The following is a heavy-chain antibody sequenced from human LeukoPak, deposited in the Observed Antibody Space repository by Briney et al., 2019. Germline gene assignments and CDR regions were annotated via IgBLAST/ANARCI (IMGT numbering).Heavy chain of an antibody. V-gene: IGHV1-46*01. D-gene: IGHD6-13*01. CDR2: INPSGGST. CDR1: GYTFTSYY. Sequence: GASVKVSCKASGYTFTSYYMHWVRQAPGQGLEWMGIINPSGGSTSYAQKFQGRVTMTRDTSTSTAYMELRSLRSDDTAVYYCARGGIAAAATDYWGQGTLVTVSS. CDR3: ARGGIAAAATDY. J-gene: IGHJ4*02.